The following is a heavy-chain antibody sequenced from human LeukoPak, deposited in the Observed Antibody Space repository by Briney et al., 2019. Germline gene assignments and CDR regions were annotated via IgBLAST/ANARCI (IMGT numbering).Heavy chain of an antibody. CDR3: ARDPGSYYYDSSGYYFDY. Sequence: PGGSLRLSCAASGFTFSSYSMNWVRQAPGKGLEWVSYISSSSSTIYYADSVKGRFTISRDNAKNSLYLQMNSLRAEDTAVYYCARDPGSYYYDSSGYYFDYWGQGTLVTVSS. CDR1: GFTFSSYS. V-gene: IGHV3-48*01. J-gene: IGHJ4*02. CDR2: ISSSSSTI. D-gene: IGHD3-22*01.